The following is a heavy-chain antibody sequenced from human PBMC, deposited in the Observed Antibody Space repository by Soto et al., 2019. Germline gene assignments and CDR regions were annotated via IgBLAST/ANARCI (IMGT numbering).Heavy chain of an antibody. V-gene: IGHV1-8*01. J-gene: IGHJ3*01. CDR1: GYTFTSND. CDR2: MNPNSGNT. Sequence: RASVKVSCKASGYTFTSNDINWVRQATGQGLEWMGWMNPNSGNTVYAQRFQGRVTMTRNTSMSTAYMELTGLTSEDTAVYYCARGTRVVSLWGQGTMVTVSS. D-gene: IGHD3-16*02. CDR3: ARGTRVVSL.